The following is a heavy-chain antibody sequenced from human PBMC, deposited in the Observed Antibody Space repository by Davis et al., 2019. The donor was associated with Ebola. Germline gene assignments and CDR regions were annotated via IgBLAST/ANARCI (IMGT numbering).Heavy chain of an antibody. CDR1: GGSFSGYY. V-gene: IGHV4-34*01. D-gene: IGHD3-22*01. Sequence: SETLSLTCAVYGGSFSGYYWSWIRQPPGKGLEWIGEINHSGSTNYNPSLKSRVTISVDTSKNQFSLHLSSVTPEDTAVYYCARDPPYDQGYDYWGQGTLVTVSS. J-gene: IGHJ4*02. CDR2: INHSGST. CDR3: ARDPPYDQGYDY.